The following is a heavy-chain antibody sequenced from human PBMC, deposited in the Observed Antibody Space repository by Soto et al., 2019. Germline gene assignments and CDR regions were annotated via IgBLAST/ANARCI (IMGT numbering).Heavy chain of an antibody. V-gene: IGHV2-5*02. CDR3: AHRPSYCSGGSCYSGFDY. Sequence: QIILKESGPTLVKPTQTLTLTCTFSGFSLSTSGVGVGWIRQPPGKALEWLALIYWDDDKRYSPSLKSRLTITKDTSKNQVVLTMTNMDPVDTATYYCAHRPSYCSGGSCYSGFDYWGQGTLVTVSS. CDR1: GFSLSTSGVG. J-gene: IGHJ4*02. D-gene: IGHD2-15*01. CDR2: IYWDDDK.